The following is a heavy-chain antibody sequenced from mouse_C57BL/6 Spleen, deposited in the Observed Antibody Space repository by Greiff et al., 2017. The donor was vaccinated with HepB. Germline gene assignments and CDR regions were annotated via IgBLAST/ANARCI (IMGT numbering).Heavy chain of an antibody. CDR1: GFTFSDYG. Sequence: VQLKESGGGLVKPGGSLKLSCAASGFTFSDYGMHWVRQAPEKGLEWVAYISSGSSTIYYADTVKGRFTISRDNAKNTLFLQMTSLRSEDTAMYYCARERHYYGSSYPTWYFDYWGQGTTLTVSS. D-gene: IGHD1-1*01. CDR3: ARERHYYGSSYPTWYFDY. J-gene: IGHJ2*01. V-gene: IGHV5-17*01. CDR2: ISSGSSTI.